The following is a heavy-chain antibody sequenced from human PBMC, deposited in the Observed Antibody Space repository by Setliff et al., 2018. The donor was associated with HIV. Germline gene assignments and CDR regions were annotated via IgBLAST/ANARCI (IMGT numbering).Heavy chain of an antibody. CDR1: GYSISSVSY. CDR3: ARDPGGLYCRSTSCQGGCFDP. Sequence: KTSETLSLTCTVSGYSISSVSYWGWIRQPPGKGLEWIGSIYHSGSTYYNPSLKSRVTISVDTSKNQFSLNLTSVTAADTAVYYCARDPGGLYCRSTSCQGGCFDPWGQGTLVTVSS. CDR2: IYHSGST. J-gene: IGHJ5*02. D-gene: IGHD2-2*01. V-gene: IGHV4-38-2*02.